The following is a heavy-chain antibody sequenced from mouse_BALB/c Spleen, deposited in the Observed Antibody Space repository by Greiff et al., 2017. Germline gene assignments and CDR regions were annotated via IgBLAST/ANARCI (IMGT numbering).Heavy chain of an antibody. Sequence: EVMLVESGGGLVKPGGSLKLSCAASGFTFSDYYMYWVRQTPEKRLEWVATISDGGSYTYYPDSVKGRFTISRDNAKNNLYLQMSSLKSEDTAMYYCARDTTVVPFAYWGQGTLVTVSA. CDR2: ISDGGSYT. J-gene: IGHJ3*01. V-gene: IGHV5-4*02. CDR3: ARDTTVVPFAY. CDR1: GFTFSDYY. D-gene: IGHD1-1*01.